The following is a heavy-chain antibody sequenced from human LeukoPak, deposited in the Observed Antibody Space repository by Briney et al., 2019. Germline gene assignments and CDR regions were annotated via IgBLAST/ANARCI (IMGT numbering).Heavy chain of an antibody. CDR2: IYYSGST. CDR3: ARPAFSRDGYNGDY. D-gene: IGHD5-24*01. Sequence: TSETLSLTCTVSGGSISSSSYYWGWIRQPPGKGLEWIGSIYYSGSTYYNPSLKSRVTISVDTSKNQFSLKLSSVTAADTAVYYCARPAFSRDGYNGDYWGQGTLVTVSS. CDR1: GGSISSSSYY. V-gene: IGHV4-39*01. J-gene: IGHJ4*02.